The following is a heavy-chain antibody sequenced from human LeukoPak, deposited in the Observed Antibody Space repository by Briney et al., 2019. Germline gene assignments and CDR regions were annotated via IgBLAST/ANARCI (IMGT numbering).Heavy chain of an antibody. D-gene: IGHD6-6*01. CDR2: IYTSGST. CDR1: GVSISSYY. Sequence: PSETLSLTCTVSGVSISSYYWSWIRQPARKGLEWIGRIYTSGSTDYNPSLKSRVTMSVDTSKNQISLKVISVTAADTAVYYCARESYSSSYLFDFWGQGTLVTVSS. CDR3: ARESYSSSYLFDF. J-gene: IGHJ4*02. V-gene: IGHV4-4*07.